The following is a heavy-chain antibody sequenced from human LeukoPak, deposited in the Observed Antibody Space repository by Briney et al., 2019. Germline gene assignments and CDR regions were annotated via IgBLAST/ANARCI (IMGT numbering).Heavy chain of an antibody. CDR3: TTKALKWELPPLGAFDI. J-gene: IGHJ3*02. V-gene: IGHV3-15*01. D-gene: IGHD1-26*01. Sequence: GGSLRLSCAASGFTFSNAWMSWVRQAPGKGLEWVGRIKSKTDGGTTDYAAPVKGRFTISRDDSKNTLYLQMNSLKTEDTAVYYCTTKALKWELPPLGAFDIWGQGTMVTVSS. CDR1: GFTFSNAW. CDR2: IKSKTDGGTT.